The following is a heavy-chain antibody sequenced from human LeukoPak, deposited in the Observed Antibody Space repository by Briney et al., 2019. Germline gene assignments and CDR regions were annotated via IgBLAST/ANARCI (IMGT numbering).Heavy chain of an antibody. V-gene: IGHV3-23*01. D-gene: IGHD6-19*01. CDR2: ISGSTYST. Sequence: GGSLRLSCAASGFTFITYAMSWVRQAPGKGLEWVSGISGSTYSTYYAESVKGRFTISRDNSKNTLYLQMNSLRVEDTAVYYCAKDQYQRNSGLYKNYWGQGTLVTVSS. CDR3: AKDQYQRNSGLYKNY. CDR1: GFTFITYA. J-gene: IGHJ4*02.